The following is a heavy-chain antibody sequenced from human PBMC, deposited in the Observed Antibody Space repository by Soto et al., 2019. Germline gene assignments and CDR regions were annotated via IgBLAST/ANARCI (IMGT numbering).Heavy chain of an antibody. CDR1: GGSISSSSYY. J-gene: IGHJ6*03. CDR3: ARHVDVGDFYFYYMDV. V-gene: IGHV4-39*01. Sequence: QLQLQESGPGLVKPSETLSLTCTVSGGSISSSSYYWGWIRQPPGKGLEWIGSIYYSGSTYYNPSLKSRVTISADTSKHQFSLKLSSVTAADTAVYYCARHVDVGDFYFYYMDVWGKGTTVTVSS. D-gene: IGHD1-26*01. CDR2: IYYSGST.